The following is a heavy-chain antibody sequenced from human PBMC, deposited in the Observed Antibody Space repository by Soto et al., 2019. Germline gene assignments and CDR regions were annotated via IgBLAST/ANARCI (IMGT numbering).Heavy chain of an antibody. CDR2: ISAAGSAI. J-gene: IGHJ6*01. CDR3: ARDGYGDPYYYYGMDV. D-gene: IGHD4-17*01. CDR1: GFTFSYYE. Sequence: EVQLVESGGGLVQPGGSLRLSCAASGFTFSYYEMTWVRQAPGKGLECVSYISAAGSAIYYADSVKGRFTISRDNAKNSLFLQMNSLRAEDTAVYYCARDGYGDPYYYYGMDVW. V-gene: IGHV3-48*03.